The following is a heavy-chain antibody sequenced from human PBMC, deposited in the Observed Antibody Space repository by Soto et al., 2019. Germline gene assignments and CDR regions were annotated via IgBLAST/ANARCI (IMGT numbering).Heavy chain of an antibody. J-gene: IGHJ4*02. D-gene: IGHD1-26*01. V-gene: IGHV1-3*01. CDR3: ASAQMVCSGSYYAGY. CDR2: INAGNGNT. CDR1: GYTFTSYA. Sequence: QVQLVQSGAEVKKPGASVKVSCKASGYTFTSYAMHWVRQAPGQRLEWMGWINAGNGNTKYSQKFQGRVTITRDTSASTVYMELSSLRSEDTAVYYCASAQMVCSGSYYAGYWGQGTLVTVSS.